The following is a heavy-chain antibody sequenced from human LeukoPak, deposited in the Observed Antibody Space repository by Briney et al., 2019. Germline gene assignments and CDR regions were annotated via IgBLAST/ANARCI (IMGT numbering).Heavy chain of an antibody. CDR1: GGTFSSYA. V-gene: IGHV1-69*13. J-gene: IGHJ4*02. Sequence: GASVKVSCKAPGGTFSSYAISWVRQAPGQGLEWMGGIIPIFGTANYAQKFQGRVTITADESTSTAYMELSSLRSEDTAVYYCGYGSGSYSTLGVDYWGQGTLVTVSS. D-gene: IGHD3-10*01. CDR3: GYGSGSYSTLGVDY. CDR2: IIPIFGTA.